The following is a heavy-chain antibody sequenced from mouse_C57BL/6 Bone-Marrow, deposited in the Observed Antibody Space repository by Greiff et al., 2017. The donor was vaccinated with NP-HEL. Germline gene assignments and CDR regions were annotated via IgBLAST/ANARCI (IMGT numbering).Heavy chain of an antibody. CDR3: ARRGRRYFDV. CDR1: GYSFTGYY. CDR2: INPSTGGT. V-gene: IGHV1-42*01. Sequence: VQLQQSGPELVKPGASVKISCKASGYSFTGYYMNWVKQSPEKSLEWIGEINPSTGGTTYNQKFKAKATLTVDKSSSTAYMQLKSLTSEDSAVYYCARRGRRYFDVWGTGTTATVSS. J-gene: IGHJ1*03. D-gene: IGHD3-3*01.